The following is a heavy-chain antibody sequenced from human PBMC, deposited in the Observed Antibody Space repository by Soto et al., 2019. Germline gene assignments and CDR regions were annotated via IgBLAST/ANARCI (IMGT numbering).Heavy chain of an antibody. CDR1: GFIFSGSG. CDR2: ISYDGSRT. Sequence: QVQLVESGGGVVQPGRSLRLTCAASGFIFSGSGMHWVRQAPGKGLEWVALISYDGSRTYYADSVRDRFTISRDNGQNTLYLQMNSLRAEDTAVNFCARWVGGSMYDNSGKYDSWGQGTLVIVSS. J-gene: IGHJ5*01. CDR3: ARWVGGSMYDNSGKYDS. V-gene: IGHV3-30*03. D-gene: IGHD3-22*01.